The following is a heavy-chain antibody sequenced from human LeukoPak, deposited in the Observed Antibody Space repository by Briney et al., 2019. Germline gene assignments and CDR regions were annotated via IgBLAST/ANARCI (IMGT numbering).Heavy chain of an antibody. CDR2: ISSSGFTI. CDR1: GFTFNSYS. J-gene: IGHJ6*02. CDR3: ARDIAVATGYYYHCGMDV. Sequence: GGSLRLSCAASGFTFNSYSMNWVRQAPGKGLEWVSYISSSGFTIYYADSVKGRFTISRDNAKNSLYLQMNSLRAEDTAVFYCARDIAVATGYYYHCGMDVWGQGTTATVSS. V-gene: IGHV3-48*01. D-gene: IGHD6-19*01.